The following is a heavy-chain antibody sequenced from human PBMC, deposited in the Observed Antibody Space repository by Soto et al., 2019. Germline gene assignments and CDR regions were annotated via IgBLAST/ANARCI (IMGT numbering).Heavy chain of an antibody. CDR3: ARDSMTGCSSTDCYMS. Sequence: QVQLQESGPGLVKASETLSLTCAVSGDSISSGAWWSWVRQSPGKGLQWIGEIYHSGNTRNNPSLKSRVTMSVEKSNNQFSLNLMSVTAADTATYYCARDSMTGCSSTDCYMSWGRGILVTVSS. J-gene: IGHJ5*02. CDR1: GDSISSGAW. D-gene: IGHD2-2*01. CDR2: IYHSGNT. V-gene: IGHV4-4*02.